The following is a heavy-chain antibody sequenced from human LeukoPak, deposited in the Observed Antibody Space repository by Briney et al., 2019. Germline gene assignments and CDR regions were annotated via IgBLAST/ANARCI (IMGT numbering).Heavy chain of an antibody. V-gene: IGHV4-39*07. CDR3: ARVYDSSGYYRGYAFDI. CDR2: IYYSGST. CDR1: GGSISSSSYY. D-gene: IGHD3-22*01. Sequence: SETLSLTCTVSGGSISSSSYYWGWIRQPPGKGLEWIGGIYYSGSTNYNPSLKSRVTISVDTSKNQFSLKLSSVTAADTAVYYCARVYDSSGYYRGYAFDIWGQGTMVTVSS. J-gene: IGHJ3*02.